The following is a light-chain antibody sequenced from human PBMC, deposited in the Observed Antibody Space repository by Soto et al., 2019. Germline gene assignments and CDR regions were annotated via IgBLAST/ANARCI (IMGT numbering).Light chain of an antibody. V-gene: IGKV1-39*01. CDR2: AAS. J-gene: IGKJ4*02. CDR1: QSISNH. Sequence: DVYMSQSPSSLSASVEDRVIITCRASQSISNHLNWYQQKPGKAPKLLIFAASSLQSGVPSRFSGSRSGPDFTLTISSLQPEDFATYYCQECYSSPPTFGEGTKVDI. CDR3: QECYSSPPT.